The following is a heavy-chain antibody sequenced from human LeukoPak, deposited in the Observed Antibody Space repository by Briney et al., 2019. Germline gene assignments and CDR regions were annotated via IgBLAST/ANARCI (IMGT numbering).Heavy chain of an antibody. CDR2: ISAYNGNT. D-gene: IGHD2/OR15-2a*01. CDR3: ARTLLATRGDY. J-gene: IGHJ4*02. V-gene: IGHV1-18*01. CDR1: GGTSSSYA. Sequence: ASVKVSCKASGGTSSSYAISWVRQAPGQGLEWMGWISAYNGNTNYAQKLQGRVTMTTDTSTSTAYMELRSLRSDDTAVYYCARTLLATRGDYWGQGTLVTVSS.